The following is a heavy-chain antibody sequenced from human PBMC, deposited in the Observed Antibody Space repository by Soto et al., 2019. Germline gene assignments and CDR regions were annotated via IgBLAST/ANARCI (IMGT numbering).Heavy chain of an antibody. Sequence: QLHLQESGPGLVKPSETLSLTCTVSGDSISSNTYYWGWIRQPPGKGLEWIGSIFYSGSSYYNPSLKSRVTISVATSNNRFSLSXXSVTAAETAVYYCARRLPYGGNSAWGQGTLVTVSS. V-gene: IGHV4-39*01. J-gene: IGHJ5*02. CDR1: GDSISSNTYY. CDR3: ARRLPYGGNSA. CDR2: IFYSGSS. D-gene: IGHD2-21*02.